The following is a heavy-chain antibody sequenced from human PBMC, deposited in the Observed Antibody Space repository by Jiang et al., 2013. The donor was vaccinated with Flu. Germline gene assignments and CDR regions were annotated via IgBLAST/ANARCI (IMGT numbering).Heavy chain of an antibody. J-gene: IGHJ4*02. CDR1: GGSISSYY. V-gene: IGHV4-59*01. Sequence: ETLSLTCTVSGGSISSYYWSWIRQPPGKGLEWIGYIYYSGSTNYNPSLKSRVTISVDTSKNQFSLKLSSVTAADTAVYYCARSEYYDYVWGSSNFDYWGQGTLVTVSS. D-gene: IGHD3-16*01. CDR3: ARSEYYDYVWGSSNFDY. CDR2: IYYSGST.